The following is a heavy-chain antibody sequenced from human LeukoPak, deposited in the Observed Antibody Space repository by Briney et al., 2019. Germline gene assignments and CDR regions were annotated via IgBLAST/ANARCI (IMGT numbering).Heavy chain of an antibody. CDR1: GGSFSGHY. CDR2: INHSGST. D-gene: IGHD4-23*01. J-gene: IGHJ4*02. V-gene: IGHV4-34*01. Sequence: PSETLSLTCPVYGGSFSGHYWSWIRQPPGKGLEWIGEINHSGSTNYNPSLKSRVTISVDTSKNQFSLKLSSVTAADTAVYYCARDYGGNSFWGQGTLVTVSS. CDR3: ARDYGGNSF.